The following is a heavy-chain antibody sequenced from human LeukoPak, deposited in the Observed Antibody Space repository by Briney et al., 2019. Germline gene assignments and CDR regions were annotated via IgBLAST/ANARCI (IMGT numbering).Heavy chain of an antibody. CDR2: ISGSGGST. V-gene: IGHV3-23*01. J-gene: IGHJ4*02. CDR1: GFTFSSYA. D-gene: IGHD2-15*01. Sequence: GGSLRLSCAASGFTFSSYAMSWVRQAPGKGLEWVSAISGSGGSTYYADSVKGRFTISRDNSKNTLYLQMNSLRAEDTAVYYCAKVRCSGGSCYPNYFDYWGQGTLVTVSS. CDR3: AKVRCSGGSCYPNYFDY.